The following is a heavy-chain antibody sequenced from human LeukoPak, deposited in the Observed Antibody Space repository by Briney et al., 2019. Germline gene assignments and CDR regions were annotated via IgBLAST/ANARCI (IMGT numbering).Heavy chain of an antibody. CDR1: GGSISSSSYY. Sequence: SETLSLTCTVSGGSISSSSYYWGWIRQPPGKGLEWIGSIYYSGSTYYNPSLKSRVTISVDTSKNQFSLKLSSVTAADTAVYYCARGTGGSYFRFDYWGQGTLVTVSS. CDR3: ARGTGGSYFRFDY. J-gene: IGHJ4*02. V-gene: IGHV4-39*07. D-gene: IGHD1-26*01. CDR2: IYYSGST.